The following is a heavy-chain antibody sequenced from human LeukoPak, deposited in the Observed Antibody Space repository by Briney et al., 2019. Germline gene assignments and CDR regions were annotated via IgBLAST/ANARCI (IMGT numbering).Heavy chain of an antibody. V-gene: IGHV3-53*01. CDR2: IYSGGST. CDR1: GFTVSSDY. D-gene: IGHD3-10*01. Sequence: PGESLRLSCAASGFTVSSDYMTWVRQAPGKGLEWVSLIYSGGSTYYADSVKGRFTISRDNSKNTLYLQMNSLRAEDTAVYYCARGLGSGTYTNYYMDVWGKGTTVTVSS. CDR3: ARGLGSGTYTNYYMDV. J-gene: IGHJ6*03.